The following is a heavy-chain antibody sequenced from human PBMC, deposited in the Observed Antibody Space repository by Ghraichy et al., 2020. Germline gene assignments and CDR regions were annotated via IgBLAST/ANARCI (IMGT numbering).Heavy chain of an antibody. CDR2: ISAYNGNT. CDR1: GYTFTSYG. V-gene: IGHV1-18*04. D-gene: IGHD3-16*01. CDR3: ARTFLMGGNYYYGMDV. Sequence: ASVKVSRKASGYTFTSYGISWVRQAPGQGLEWMGWISAYNGNTNYAQKLQGRVTMTTDTSTSTAYMELRSLRSDDTAVYYCARTFLMGGNYYYGMDVWGQGTTVTVSS. J-gene: IGHJ6*02.